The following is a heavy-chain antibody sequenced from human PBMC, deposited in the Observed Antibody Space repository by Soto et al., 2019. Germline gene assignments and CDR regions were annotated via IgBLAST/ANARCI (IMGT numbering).Heavy chain of an antibody. J-gene: IGHJ6*02. D-gene: IGHD3-3*01. CDR3: VRGRTMGFLEWLPSLGMDV. Sequence: SETLSLTCAVSGYSISSGYYWGWIRQPPGKGLEWIGSIYHSGSTHYNPSLKSRVTISVDTSKNQFSLKLSSVTAADTAVYYCVRGRTMGFLEWLPSLGMDVWGQGTTVTV. CDR2: IYHSGST. CDR1: GYSISSGYY. V-gene: IGHV4-38-2*01.